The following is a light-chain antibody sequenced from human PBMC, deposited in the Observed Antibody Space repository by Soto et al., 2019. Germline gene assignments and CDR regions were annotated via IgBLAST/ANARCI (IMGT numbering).Light chain of an antibody. CDR3: QQYNNWPRT. J-gene: IGKJ1*01. CDR1: QSVTSN. Sequence: EIVMTQSPGTLSVSPGERVTLSCRASQSVTSNLAWYQQTSGQAPRLLIYGATARATGTPARFSGSGSGTEFTLTISSLQSEDFAVYYCQQYNNWPRTFGQGTRVEIK. CDR2: GAT. V-gene: IGKV3-15*01.